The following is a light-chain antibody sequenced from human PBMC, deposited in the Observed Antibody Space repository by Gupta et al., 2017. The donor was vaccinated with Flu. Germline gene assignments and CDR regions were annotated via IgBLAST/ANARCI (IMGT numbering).Light chain of an antibody. Sequence: DIVVTQSPDPLAVYPCERATINCKSSQSVLYSSNNKNYLAWYQQKPGQPPKLLIYWASTRESGVPDRFSGSGSGTDFTLTISSLQAEDVAVYYCQQYYSTPQTFGQGTKVEIK. J-gene: IGKJ1*01. CDR3: QQYYSTPQT. V-gene: IGKV4-1*01. CDR2: WAS. CDR1: QSVLYSSNNKNY.